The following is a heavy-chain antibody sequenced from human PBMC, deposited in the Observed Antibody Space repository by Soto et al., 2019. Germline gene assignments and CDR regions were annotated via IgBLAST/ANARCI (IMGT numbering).Heavy chain of an antibody. D-gene: IGHD6-13*01. Sequence: ASVKVSCKASGYTFTSYGISWVRRAPGQGLEWMGWINPNSGGTNYAQKFQGRVTMTRDTSISTAYMELSRLRSDDTAVYYCARVSIAAAGTPYYYYGMDVWGQGTTVTVSS. V-gene: IGHV1-2*02. CDR3: ARVSIAAAGTPYYYYGMDV. CDR2: INPNSGGT. J-gene: IGHJ6*02. CDR1: GYTFTSYG.